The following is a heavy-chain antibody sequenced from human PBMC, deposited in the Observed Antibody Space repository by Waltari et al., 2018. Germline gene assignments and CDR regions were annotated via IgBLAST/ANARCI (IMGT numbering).Heavy chain of an antibody. Sequence: EVQLVESGGGLVQPGGSLRLSCAASGFTVSSYWMSWVRQAPGKGVEWVANIKQDGSEKYYVDSVKGRFTISIDNAKNSLYLQMNSLRAEDTAVYYCARVCGWFYYMDVWGKGTTVTVSS. D-gene: IGHD6-19*01. V-gene: IGHV3-7*03. CDR3: ARVCGWFYYMDV. CDR2: IKQDGSEK. J-gene: IGHJ6*03. CDR1: GFTVSSYW.